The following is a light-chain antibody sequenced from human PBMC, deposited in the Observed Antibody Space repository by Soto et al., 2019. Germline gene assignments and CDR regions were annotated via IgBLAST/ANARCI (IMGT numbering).Light chain of an antibody. Sequence: DIVMTQSPLSLPVTPGEPASISCRSSQSLLHSNGYNYLDWYLQKPGQSPQLLIYLGSNRASGVPDRFSGSGSGTDFTLKISRVEDEDVGVYYCMQALQTHHTFGQGTKVDIK. V-gene: IGKV2-28*01. CDR2: LGS. J-gene: IGKJ2*01. CDR3: MQALQTHHT. CDR1: QSLLHSNGYNY.